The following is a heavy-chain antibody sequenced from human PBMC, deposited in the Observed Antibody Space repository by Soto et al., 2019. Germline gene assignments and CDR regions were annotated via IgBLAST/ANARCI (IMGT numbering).Heavy chain of an antibody. CDR3: ARDQGYYYDSSGFTPQNWFDP. V-gene: IGHV4-59*01. D-gene: IGHD3-22*01. J-gene: IGHJ5*02. Sequence: PSETLSLTCTVSGGSMSSYYWSWIRQPPGKGLEWIGYIYYSGSTNYNPSLKSRVTISVDTSKNQFSLKLSSVTAADTAVYYCARDQGYYYDSSGFTPQNWFDPWGQGTLVTVSS. CDR2: IYYSGST. CDR1: GGSMSSYY.